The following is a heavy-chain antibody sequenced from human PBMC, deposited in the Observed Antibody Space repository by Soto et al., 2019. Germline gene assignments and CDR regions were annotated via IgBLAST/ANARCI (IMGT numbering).Heavy chain of an antibody. D-gene: IGHD4-17*01. CDR3: ARDGTLIRDYGEVMAFDI. J-gene: IGHJ3*02. CDR2: ISSSSSTI. V-gene: IGHV3-48*01. Sequence: GGSLRLSCAASGFTFSSYSMNWVRQAPGKGLEWVSYISSSSSTIYYADSVKGRFTISRDNAKNSLYLQMNSLRAEDTAVYYCARDGTLIRDYGEVMAFDIWGQGTMVTVSS. CDR1: GFTFSSYS.